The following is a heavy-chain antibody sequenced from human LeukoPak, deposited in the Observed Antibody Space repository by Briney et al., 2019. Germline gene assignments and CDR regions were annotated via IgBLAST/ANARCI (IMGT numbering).Heavy chain of an antibody. D-gene: IGHD3-3*01. CDR2: IHYSGST. CDR3: ARNDVWSGYYNH. J-gene: IGHJ4*02. V-gene: IGHV4-59*01. CDR1: GGSICVYY. Sequence: SETLSLTCTVSGGSICVYYWSWIRQPPGKGLEWIGYIHYSGSTNYNPSLKSRVTISVDTSKNRFSLKLSSVTAADTAVYYCARNDVWSGYYNHWGQGTVVTVSS.